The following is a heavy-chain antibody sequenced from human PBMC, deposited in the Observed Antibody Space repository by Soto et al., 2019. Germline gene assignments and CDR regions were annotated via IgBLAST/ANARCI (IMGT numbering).Heavy chain of an antibody. Sequence: QLQLQESGPGLVKPSETLSLTCTVSGGSIISYSDYWGWIRQPPGKGLEWIGSIYYSGSTHYNPSLKRRVAISVDPSNNQFSLTVGSVTAADTAVYYCARNGSIEEGRHAFDIWGQGTLVTVSS. CDR2: IYYSGST. V-gene: IGHV4-39*01. CDR1: GGSIISYSDY. D-gene: IGHD3-22*01. J-gene: IGHJ3*02. CDR3: ARNGSIEEGRHAFDI.